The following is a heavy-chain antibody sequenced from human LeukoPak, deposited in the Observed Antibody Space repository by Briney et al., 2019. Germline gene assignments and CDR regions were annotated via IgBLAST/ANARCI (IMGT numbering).Heavy chain of an antibody. Sequence: PGGSLRLSCVASGFIFSSYRMHWVRQAPGKGLEWVAFIHYDGSNKYNGDSVKGRFTISRDNSKNTLYLQTNSLRAQDTAVYYCAKDGKIVVTGTVCDYWGQGTLVTVSS. CDR2: IHYDGSNK. CDR1: GFIFSSYR. V-gene: IGHV3-30*02. CDR3: AKDGKIVVTGTVCDY. D-gene: IGHD6-13*01. J-gene: IGHJ4*02.